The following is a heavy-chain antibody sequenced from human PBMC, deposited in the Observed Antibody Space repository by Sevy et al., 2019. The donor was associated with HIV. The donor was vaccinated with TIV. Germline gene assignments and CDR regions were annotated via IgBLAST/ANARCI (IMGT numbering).Heavy chain of an antibody. D-gene: IGHD3-10*01. CDR3: AREHDTYYYGSGSSDAFDI. Sequence: GGSLRLSCAASGFTFSSYSMNWVRQAPGKGLEWVSSISSSSYIYYADSVKGRFTISRDNAKNSLYLQMNSLRAEDTAVYYCAREHDTYYYGSGSSDAFDIWGQWTMVTVSS. V-gene: IGHV3-21*01. CDR2: ISSSSYI. CDR1: GFTFSSYS. J-gene: IGHJ3*02.